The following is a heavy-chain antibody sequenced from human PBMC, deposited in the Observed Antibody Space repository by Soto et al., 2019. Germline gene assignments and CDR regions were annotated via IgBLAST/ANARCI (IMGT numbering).Heavy chain of an antibody. D-gene: IGHD5-18*01. CDR2: IYYSGST. J-gene: IGHJ4*02. CDR1: GGSISSYY. CDR3: ARVAWIQLWSRNYYFDY. V-gene: IGHV4-59*01. Sequence: PSETLSLTCTVSGGSISSYYWSWIRQPPGKGLEWIGYIYYSGSTNYNPSLKSRVTISVDTSKNQFSLKLSSVTAADTAVYYCARVAWIQLWSRNYYFDYWGQGTLVTVSS.